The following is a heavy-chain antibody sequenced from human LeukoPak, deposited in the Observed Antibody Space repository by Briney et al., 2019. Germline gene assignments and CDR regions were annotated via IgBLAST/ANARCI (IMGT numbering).Heavy chain of an antibody. Sequence: AESLKISCKGSGYSFTSYWISWVRQMPGKGLEWMGRIDPSDSYTNYSPSFQGHVTISADKSISTAYLQWSSLKASDTAMYYCARRRRGYSPYYFDYWGQGTLVTVSS. J-gene: IGHJ4*02. V-gene: IGHV5-10-1*01. D-gene: IGHD5-18*01. CDR1: GYSFTSYW. CDR2: IDPSDSYT. CDR3: ARRRRGYSPYYFDY.